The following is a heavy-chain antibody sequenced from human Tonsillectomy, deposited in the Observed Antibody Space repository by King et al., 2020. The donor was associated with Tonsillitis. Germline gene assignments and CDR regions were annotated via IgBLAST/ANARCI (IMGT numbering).Heavy chain of an antibody. CDR3: AREGDDYVWGSYRSFGY. J-gene: IGHJ4*02. V-gene: IGHV3-53*01. CDR2: IYSGGTT. D-gene: IGHD3-16*01. Sequence: VQLVESGGGLIQPGGSLRLSCAASGFNVNTKYMSWVRQAPGRALYWVSAIYSGGTTYYAKSVKGRITISRDISKNTLYLQMNSLKVDDTAVYYCAREGDDYVWGSYRSFGYWGQGTLVTVSS. CDR1: GFNVNTKY.